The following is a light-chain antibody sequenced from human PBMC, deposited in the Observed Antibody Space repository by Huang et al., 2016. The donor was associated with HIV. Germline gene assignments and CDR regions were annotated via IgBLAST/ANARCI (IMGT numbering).Light chain of an antibody. CDR1: ETIASNY. CDR3: QQYGTSPLT. CDR2: GAS. J-gene: IGKJ1*01. Sequence: EVVLTQSPGTLSLYPGKRVALSCRASETIASNYLAWYRQSPGQAPRLLIYGASNRATDTPDRFSGSGSGTDFTLTITKLEPEDSAVYYCQQYGTSPLTFGQGTRVEIK. V-gene: IGKV3-20*01.